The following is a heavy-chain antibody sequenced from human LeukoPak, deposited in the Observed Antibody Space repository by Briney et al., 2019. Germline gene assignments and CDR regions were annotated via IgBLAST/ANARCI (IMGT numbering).Heavy chain of an antibody. V-gene: IGHV3-23*01. D-gene: IGHD2-21*02. J-gene: IGHJ4*02. Sequence: GGSLRLSCAASGFTFSSYAMSWVRQAPGKGLEWVSAISGSGGSTYYADSVKGRFTISRDNSKNTLYLQMSSLRAEDTAVYYCAKDGHIVVVTAIYFDYWGQGTLVTVSS. CDR3: AKDGHIVVVTAIYFDY. CDR1: GFTFSSYA. CDR2: ISGSGGST.